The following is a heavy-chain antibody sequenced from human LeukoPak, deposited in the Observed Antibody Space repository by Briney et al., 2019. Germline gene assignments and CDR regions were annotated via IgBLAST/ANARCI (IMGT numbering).Heavy chain of an antibody. D-gene: IGHD6-13*01. J-gene: IGHJ5*02. CDR2: IHPRDSDT. CDR1: GYSFTTYW. CDR3: ARHGTLIAAVPGLDWFDP. Sequence: GESLKISCKGSGYSFTTYWIGWVRQMPGKGLEWMAIIHPRDSDTRYSPSFQGQVTISADKSISTAYLQWSSLKASDTAMYYCARHGTLIAAVPGLDWFDPWGQGTLVTVSS. V-gene: IGHV5-51*01.